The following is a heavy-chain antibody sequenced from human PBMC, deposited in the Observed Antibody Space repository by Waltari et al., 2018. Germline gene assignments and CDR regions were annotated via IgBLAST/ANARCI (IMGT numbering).Heavy chain of an antibody. CDR1: GDSITRNSFY. J-gene: IGHJ4*02. CDR2: FYSSEYI. CDR3: AREVTKVELGRRLPHFFDS. Sequence: QVQLQESGPGLVKPSQTLSLTCTVSGDSITRNSFYWNWVRQPAGKGLDWIGRFYSSEYINYNPSLKSRVTISRDTSKKQFFLKLTSVTAADTAFYYCAREVTKVELGRRLPHFFDSWGQGTLVTVSS. V-gene: IGHV4-61*02. D-gene: IGHD7-27*01.